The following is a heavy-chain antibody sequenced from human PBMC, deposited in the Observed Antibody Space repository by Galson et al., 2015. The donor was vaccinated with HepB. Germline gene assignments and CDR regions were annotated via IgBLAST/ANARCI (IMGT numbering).Heavy chain of an antibody. CDR1: GYTFTSYY. CDR2: INPSGGST. Sequence: SVKVSCKASGYTFTSYYMHWVRQAPGQGLEWMGIINPSGGSTSYAQRFQGRVTMTRDTSTSTVYMELSSLRSEDTAVYYCASGAAAGGDFDYWGQGTLVTVSS. CDR3: ASGAAAGGDFDY. D-gene: IGHD6-13*01. V-gene: IGHV1-46*01. J-gene: IGHJ4*02.